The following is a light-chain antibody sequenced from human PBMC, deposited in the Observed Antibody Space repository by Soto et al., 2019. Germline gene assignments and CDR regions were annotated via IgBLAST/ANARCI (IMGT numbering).Light chain of an antibody. CDR2: GES. CDR1: QSVSSN. CDR3: QQYNKSPLT. V-gene: IGKV3-15*01. Sequence: EIVMTQSPATLSVSPGERATLSCRASQSVSSNLAWYQQKPGQAPRLRIYGESTRASGIPAGFSGSGSGTEFTLTISSLQAEDFAVYYCQQYNKSPLTFGGGTKVQIK. J-gene: IGKJ4*01.